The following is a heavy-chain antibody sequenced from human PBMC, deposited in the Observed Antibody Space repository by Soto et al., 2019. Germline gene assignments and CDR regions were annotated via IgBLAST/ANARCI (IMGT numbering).Heavy chain of an antibody. CDR1: GYSFADYW. J-gene: IGHJ6*02. CDR3: AASIFYYGMDV. CDR2: IDPTDSYI. Sequence: GESLKISCQTSGYSFADYWISWVRQMPGKGLEWMAKIDPTDSYINYSPSFEGHVTISADKSISTVYLRWSSLKASDTAMYYCAASIFYYGMDVWGQGTTVTVSS. V-gene: IGHV5-10-1*01.